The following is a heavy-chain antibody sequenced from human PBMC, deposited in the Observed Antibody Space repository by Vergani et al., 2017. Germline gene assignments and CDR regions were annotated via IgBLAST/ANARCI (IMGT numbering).Heavy chain of an antibody. CDR1: GGTFSSYA. Sequence: QVQLVQSGAEVKKPGSSVKVSCKASGGTFSSYALSWVRQAPGQGLEWMGGIIPIFGTANYAQKFQGRVTITADESTSTAYMELSSLRSEDTAVYYCARDSGPYYDSSGYYRGAFDIWGQGTMVTVSS. V-gene: IGHV1-69*01. J-gene: IGHJ3*02. CDR2: IIPIFGTA. D-gene: IGHD3-22*01. CDR3: ARDSGPYYDSSGYYRGAFDI.